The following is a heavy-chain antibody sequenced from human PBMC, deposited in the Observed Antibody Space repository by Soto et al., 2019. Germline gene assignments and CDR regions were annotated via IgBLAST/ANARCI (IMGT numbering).Heavy chain of an antibody. CDR1: RYTFTSYY. Sequence: ASVKVSCKASRYTFTSYYMHWVRQAPGQGLEWMGIINPSGGSTSYAQKFQGRVTMTRDTSTSTVYMELSSLRSEDTAVYYCAREGRGMIVVVSENYHYYGMDVWGQGTTVTVSS. V-gene: IGHV1-46*01. J-gene: IGHJ6*02. D-gene: IGHD3-22*01. CDR3: AREGRGMIVVVSENYHYYGMDV. CDR2: INPSGGST.